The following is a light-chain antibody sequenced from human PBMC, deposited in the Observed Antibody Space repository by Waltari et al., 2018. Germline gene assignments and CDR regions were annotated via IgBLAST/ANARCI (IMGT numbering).Light chain of an antibody. CDR1: ALPNLF. Sequence: SFELTQPRSVSVPPGQTATITCSGDALPNLFVHCYQQKPGRAPVLVIFKDTERPSGTPERFSGASSGTAVTLTISGVQAEDEADYYCQSADSSGTSLFGGGTRLTVL. CDR2: KDT. CDR3: QSADSSGTSL. V-gene: IGLV3-25*03. J-gene: IGLJ2*01.